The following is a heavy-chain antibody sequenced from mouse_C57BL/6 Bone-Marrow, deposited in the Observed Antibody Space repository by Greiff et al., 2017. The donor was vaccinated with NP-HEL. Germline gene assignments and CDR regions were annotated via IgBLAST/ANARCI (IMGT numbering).Heavy chain of an antibody. CDR1: GFTFSSYG. Sequence: DVHLVESGGDLVKPGGSLKLSCAASGFTFSSYGMSWVRQTPDKRLEWVATISSGGSYTYYPDSVKGRFTISRDNAKNTLYLQMSSLKSEDTAMYYCARRGWRFAYWGQGTLVTVSA. CDR2: ISSGGSYT. D-gene: IGHD2-3*01. V-gene: IGHV5-6*01. CDR3: ARRGWRFAY. J-gene: IGHJ3*01.